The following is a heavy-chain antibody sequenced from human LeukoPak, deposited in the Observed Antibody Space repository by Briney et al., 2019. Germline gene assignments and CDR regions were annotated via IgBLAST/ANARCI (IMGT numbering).Heavy chain of an antibody. J-gene: IGHJ4*02. CDR3: ARDLTVDTAMVHAD. CDR2: ISSSSSYI. Sequence: GGSLRLSCAASGFTFSNAWMSWVRQAPGKGLEWVSSISSSSSYIYYADSVKGRFTISRDNAKNSLYLQMNSLRAEDTAVYYCARDLTVDTAMVHADWGQGTLVTVSS. CDR1: GFTFSNAW. V-gene: IGHV3-21*01. D-gene: IGHD5-18*01.